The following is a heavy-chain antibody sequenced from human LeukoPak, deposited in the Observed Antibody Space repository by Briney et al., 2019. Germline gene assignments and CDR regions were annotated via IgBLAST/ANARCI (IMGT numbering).Heavy chain of an antibody. CDR1: GYSFTNFW. CDR3: ARRGYDSRGYHFYFDY. Sequence: GESLKVSCKASGYSFTNFWIGWVRQMPGKGLEWRGIIYPGTSDTKYSPSLQGQVTVSADKSISTAYLQWSSLKASDTAMYYCARRGYDSRGYHFYFDYWGQGTLVTVSS. D-gene: IGHD3-22*01. V-gene: IGHV5-51*01. CDR2: IYPGTSDT. J-gene: IGHJ4*02.